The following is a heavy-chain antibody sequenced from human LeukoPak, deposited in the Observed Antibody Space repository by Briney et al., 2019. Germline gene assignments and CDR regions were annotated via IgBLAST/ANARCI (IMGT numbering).Heavy chain of an antibody. Sequence: PGGSRRLSGAASGFTFSDFYMSWIRQAPGKGLESVSYVSGSSSNTNYADSVKGRFTISRDNAKNSLYLQMNSLGAEDTAVYYCTRHPAEGDYWGQGTLVTVSS. J-gene: IGHJ4*02. CDR3: TRHPAEGDY. V-gene: IGHV3-11*03. CDR1: GFTFSDFY. CDR2: VSGSSSNT. D-gene: IGHD2-15*01.